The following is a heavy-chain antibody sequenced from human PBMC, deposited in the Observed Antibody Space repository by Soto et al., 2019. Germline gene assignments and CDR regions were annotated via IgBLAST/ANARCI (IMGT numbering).Heavy chain of an antibody. CDR2: IDGSGGT. V-gene: IGHV3-23*01. CDR3: AKGRAPFVY. CDR1: GPTFNSYP. J-gene: IGHJ4*02. Sequence: GGSLRLSCAVSGPTFNSYPMTWVRQAPGKGLEWVSRIDGSGGTYYADSVKGRFTISRDNSKNTMYLQMNSLRAEDTAVYYCAKGRAPFVYWGQGTPVTVSS.